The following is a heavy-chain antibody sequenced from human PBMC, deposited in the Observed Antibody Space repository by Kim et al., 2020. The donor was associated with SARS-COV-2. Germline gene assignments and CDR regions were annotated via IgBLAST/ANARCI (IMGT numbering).Heavy chain of an antibody. J-gene: IGHJ6*02. CDR2: ISGSGGST. Sequence: GGSLRLSCAASGFTFSSYAMSWVRQAPGKGLEWVSAISGSGGSTYYADSVKGRFTISRDNSKNTLYLQMNSLRAEDTAVYYCAKTVGYSSGWYPQGYYGMDVWGQGTTVTVSS. CDR1: GFTFSSYA. V-gene: IGHV3-23*01. CDR3: AKTVGYSSGWYPQGYYGMDV. D-gene: IGHD6-19*01.